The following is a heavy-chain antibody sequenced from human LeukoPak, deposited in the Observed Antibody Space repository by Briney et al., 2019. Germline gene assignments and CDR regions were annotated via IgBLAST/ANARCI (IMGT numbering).Heavy chain of an antibody. CDR1: GFTFSDFG. CDR2: IQYDGSDE. Sequence: GGSLRLSCAASGFTFSDFGMHWVRQAPGKGLEWVAFIQYDGSDEYYADPVKGRFIISRDNSKNTLFLQMNSLRPEDTAVYYCAKDRSDHTYYYYFYMDVWGKGTTVTISS. J-gene: IGHJ6*03. V-gene: IGHV3-30*02. D-gene: IGHD3-3*01. CDR3: AKDRSDHTYYYYFYMDV.